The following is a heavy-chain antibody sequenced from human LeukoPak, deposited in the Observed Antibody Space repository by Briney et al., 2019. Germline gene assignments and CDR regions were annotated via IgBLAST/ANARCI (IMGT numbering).Heavy chain of an antibody. CDR2: IYYSGST. J-gene: IGHJ2*01. CDR1: GGSISSSSYY. Sequence: SETLSLTCTVSGGSISSSSYYWGWIRQPPGKGLEWIGSIYYSGSTYYNPSLKSRVTISVDTSKNQFSLKLSSVTAADTAVYYCARVKRLDTAMGPYWYFDLWGRGTLVTVSS. V-gene: IGHV4-39*07. CDR3: ARVKRLDTAMGPYWYFDL. D-gene: IGHD5-18*01.